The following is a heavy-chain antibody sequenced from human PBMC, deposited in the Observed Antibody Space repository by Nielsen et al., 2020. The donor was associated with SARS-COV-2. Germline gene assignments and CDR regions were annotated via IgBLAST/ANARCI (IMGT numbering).Heavy chain of an antibody. Sequence: GGSLRLSCAAAGFTFRNYGMHWVRQAPGKGLEWVAVFSYDGSDKYYADSVKGRFTISRDNSKNTLYLHMNSLRAEDTAVYYCVTGGQWLVRHPYGMEVWGQGTTVTVSS. J-gene: IGHJ6*02. D-gene: IGHD6-19*01. CDR3: VTGGQWLVRHPYGMEV. V-gene: IGHV3-30*03. CDR1: GFTFRNYG. CDR2: FSYDGSDK.